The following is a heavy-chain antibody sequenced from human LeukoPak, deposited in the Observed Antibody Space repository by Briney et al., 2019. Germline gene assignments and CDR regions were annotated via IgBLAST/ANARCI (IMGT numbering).Heavy chain of an antibody. D-gene: IGHD5-24*01. V-gene: IGHV3-9*01. CDR1: GFTFDDYA. J-gene: IGHJ4*02. Sequence: GGSLRLSCAASGFTFDDYAMHWVRQAPGKGLEWVSGISWNSGSIGYADSVKGRFTISRDNAKNSLYLQMDSLRAEDTALYYCAKDLSRDGYNYGNDFDYWGQGTLVTVSS. CDR2: ISWNSGSI. CDR3: AKDLSRDGYNYGNDFDY.